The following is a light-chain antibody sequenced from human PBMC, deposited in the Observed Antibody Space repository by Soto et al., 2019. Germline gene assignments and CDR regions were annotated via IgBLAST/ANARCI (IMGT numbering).Light chain of an antibody. CDR3: AAWDDSLSAPV. J-gene: IGLJ2*01. V-gene: IGLV1-44*01. CDR2: SSN. Sequence: QSVLTQPPSASGTPGQRVTVSCSGSRSNIGSNTVNWYQQFPGTAPKLLIYSSNQRPSGVTDRFSGSKSGTSASLAISGLQSEDEADYYCAAWDDSLSAPVFGGGTKVTVL. CDR1: RSNIGSNT.